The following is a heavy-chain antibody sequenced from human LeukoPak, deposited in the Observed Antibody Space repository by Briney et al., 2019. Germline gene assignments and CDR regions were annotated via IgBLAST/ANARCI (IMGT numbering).Heavy chain of an antibody. J-gene: IGHJ1*01. Sequence: GALRLSCAASGFTFSSYAMHWVRQAPGKGLEWVAVISYDGSNKYYADSVKGRFTISRDNSKNTLYLQMNSLRAEDTAVYYCARGPGGSGYPAEYFQHWGQGTLVTVSS. D-gene: IGHD3-22*01. CDR3: ARGPGGSGYPAEYFQH. CDR2: ISYDGSNK. CDR1: GFTFSSYA. V-gene: IGHV3-30-3*01.